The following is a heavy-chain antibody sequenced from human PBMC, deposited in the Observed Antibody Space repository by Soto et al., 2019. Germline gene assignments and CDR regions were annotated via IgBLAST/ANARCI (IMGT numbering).Heavy chain of an antibody. V-gene: IGHV3-30-3*01. Sequence: QVQLVESGGGVVQPGRSLRLSCAASGFTFSSYAMHWVRQAPGKGLEWVAVISYDGSNKYYADSVKGRFTISRDYSKNTLYLQMNSLRAEDTAVYYCARASYYYGSGSLGYFDYWGQGTMVTVSS. J-gene: IGHJ4*02. CDR1: GFTFSSYA. CDR2: ISYDGSNK. D-gene: IGHD3-10*01. CDR3: ARASYYYGSGSLGYFDY.